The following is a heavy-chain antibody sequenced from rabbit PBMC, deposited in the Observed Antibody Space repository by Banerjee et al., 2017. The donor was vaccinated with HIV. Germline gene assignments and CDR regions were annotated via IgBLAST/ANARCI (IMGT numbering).Heavy chain of an antibody. Sequence: QSLEESGGGLVQPEGSLTLTCTASGFSFSSSYYMCWVRQAPGKGLEWIACIYAGSTGSIYYASWAKGRFTISRTSSTTVTLQMTSLTAADTATYFCARDRDAGYGDAYYWNLWGQGTLVTVS. CDR2: IYAGSTGSI. J-gene: IGHJ4*01. D-gene: IGHD6-1*01. CDR3: ARDRDAGYGDAYYWNL. CDR1: GFSFSSSYY. V-gene: IGHV1S40*01.